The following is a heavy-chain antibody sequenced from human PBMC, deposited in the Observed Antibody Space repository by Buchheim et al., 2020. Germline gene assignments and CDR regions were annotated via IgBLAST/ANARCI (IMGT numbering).Heavy chain of an antibody. V-gene: IGHV3-7*01. J-gene: IGHJ6*02. CDR1: GFTFSSYW. Sequence: EVQLVESGGGLVQPGGSLRLSCAASGFTFSSYWMSWVRQAPGKGLEWVANIKPDGSEKYYVDSVKGRFTISRDNAKNSLFLQMNSLRAEDTAVYYCARDSVVGELSHQYYYYGMDVWGQGTT. D-gene: IGHD3-10*01. CDR2: IKPDGSEK. CDR3: ARDSVVGELSHQYYYYGMDV.